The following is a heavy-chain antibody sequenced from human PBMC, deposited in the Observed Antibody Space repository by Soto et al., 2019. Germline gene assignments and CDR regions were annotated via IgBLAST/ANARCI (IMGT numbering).Heavy chain of an antibody. Sequence: SETLSLTCSVSGGSISSISYYWGWIRQPPGKGLEWIGSIYYSGSTYYNPSLKSRFTISVDTSKNQFSLKLSYVTAADTAAYYCASFWSGYYVGERDYYYGMDVWGQGTTVTVSS. D-gene: IGHD3-3*01. J-gene: IGHJ6*02. V-gene: IGHV4-39*01. CDR2: IYYSGST. CDR1: GGSISSISYY. CDR3: ASFWSGYYVGERDYYYGMDV.